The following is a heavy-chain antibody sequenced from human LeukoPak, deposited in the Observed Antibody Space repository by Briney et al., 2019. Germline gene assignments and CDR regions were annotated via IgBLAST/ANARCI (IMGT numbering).Heavy chain of an antibody. CDR1: GFTFSSNA. V-gene: IGHV3-30*18. CDR3: AKGEMTMVRGVMGF. D-gene: IGHD3-10*01. J-gene: IGHJ4*02. Sequence: GGSLRLSRAASGFTFSSNAMHWVRQAPGKGLEWVAVVSSDGSNKYYADSVKGRFTISRDNSKNTLSLQMNSLRDEDTAVYYCAKGEMTMVRGVMGFWGQGTLVTVSS. CDR2: VSSDGSNK.